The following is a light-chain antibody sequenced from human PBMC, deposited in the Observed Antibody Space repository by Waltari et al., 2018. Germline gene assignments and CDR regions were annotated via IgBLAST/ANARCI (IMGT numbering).Light chain of an antibody. Sequence: DIVMTQSPDSLAVSLGERATINCKSSQNVLFTSNDKNYLAWYQQKAGQPPKLLIYWAFTRKSGVPDGFGGSGSGTDFSLAISSLQAEDVAVYYCQQYYNPPLTFGGGTKVEIK. CDR2: WAF. CDR1: QNVLFTSNDKNY. CDR3: QQYYNPPLT. V-gene: IGKV4-1*01. J-gene: IGKJ4*01.